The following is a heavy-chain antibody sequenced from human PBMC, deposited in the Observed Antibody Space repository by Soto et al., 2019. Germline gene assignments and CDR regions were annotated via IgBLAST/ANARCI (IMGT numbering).Heavy chain of an antibody. V-gene: IGHV4-4*07. CDR3: ARESGEHWSYEAY. D-gene: IGHD1-7*01. Sequence: SETLSLTCAVSGDSISSYSWNWIRQTAGRGLEWIGRVYPSGHTQYRSSFETRVTVSVDMSTNQFFPQLRSVPAAATAVYYCARESGEHWSYEAYWGQGTQVTVP. J-gene: IGHJ4*02. CDR1: GDSISSYS. CDR2: VYPSGHT.